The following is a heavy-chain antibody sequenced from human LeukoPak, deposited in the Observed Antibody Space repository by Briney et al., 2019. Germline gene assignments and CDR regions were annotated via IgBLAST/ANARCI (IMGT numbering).Heavy chain of an antibody. CDR3: ARDGHYDFWSGYSDY. V-gene: IGHV1-2*02. J-gene: IGHJ4*02. CDR1: GYTFTGYY. CDR2: INPNSGGT. Sequence: ASVKVSCKASGYTFTGYYMHWVRQAPGQGLEWMGWINPNSGGTNYAQKFQGRVTMTRDTSISTAYMELSRLRSDDTAAYYCARDGHYDFWSGYSDYWGQGTLVTVSS. D-gene: IGHD3-3*01.